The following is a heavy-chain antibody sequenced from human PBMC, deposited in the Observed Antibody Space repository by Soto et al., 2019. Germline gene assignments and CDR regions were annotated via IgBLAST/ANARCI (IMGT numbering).Heavy chain of an antibody. CDR3: AKARVRIVGANSFDY. J-gene: IGHJ4*02. V-gene: IGHV3-30*18. CDR1: GFTFSNYG. CDR2: ISDDGDKR. Sequence: GGSLRLSCVCSGFTFSNYGMHWVRQPPGKGLEWVALISDDGDKRYYADSVRGRLIISRDNSKDTLYLQMNSLGPDDTAVYFCAKARVRIVGANSFDYWGQGTPVTAPQ. D-gene: IGHD1-26*01.